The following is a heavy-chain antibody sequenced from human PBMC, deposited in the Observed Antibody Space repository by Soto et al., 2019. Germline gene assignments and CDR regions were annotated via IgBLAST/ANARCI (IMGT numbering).Heavy chain of an antibody. J-gene: IGHJ4*02. CDR3: ARHQHLVSDFAY. CDR1: GGSISSSSYY. Sequence: SETMSLACTVSGGSISSSSYYWGWICQPPGKRLEWIGSIYYSGSTYYNPSLKSRVTRSVDTSKKQFSLKLSSVTAADTSVYYCARHQHLVSDFAYWGQGTLVTVSS. D-gene: IGHD6-13*01. CDR2: IYYSGST. V-gene: IGHV4-39*01.